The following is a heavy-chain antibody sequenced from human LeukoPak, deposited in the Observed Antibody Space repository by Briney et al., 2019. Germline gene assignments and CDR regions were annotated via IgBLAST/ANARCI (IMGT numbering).Heavy chain of an antibody. J-gene: IGHJ4*02. Sequence: PSETLSLTCTVSGGSISSYYWSWIRQPPGKGLEWIGYIYYSGSTNYSPSLKSRVTISVDTSKNQFSLKLSSVTAADTAVYYCARGGVRGVTLFDYWGQGTLVTVSS. CDR2: IYYSGST. V-gene: IGHV4-59*01. CDR1: GGSISSYY. D-gene: IGHD3-10*01. CDR3: ARGGVRGVTLFDY.